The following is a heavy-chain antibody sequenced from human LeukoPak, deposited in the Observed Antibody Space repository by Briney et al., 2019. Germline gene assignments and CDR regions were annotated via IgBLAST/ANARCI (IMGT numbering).Heavy chain of an antibody. J-gene: IGHJ3*02. CDR3: ARDGDPMIVVPQGAFDI. V-gene: IGHV1-18*01. CDR1: GYTFTSYG. CDR2: ISAYNGNT. D-gene: IGHD3-22*01. Sequence: ASVKVSCKASGYTFTSYGISWVRQAPGQGLEWMGWISAYNGNTNYAQKLQGRVTMTTDTSTSTAYMELRSLRSDDTAVYYCARDGDPMIVVPQGAFDIWGQGTMVTVSS.